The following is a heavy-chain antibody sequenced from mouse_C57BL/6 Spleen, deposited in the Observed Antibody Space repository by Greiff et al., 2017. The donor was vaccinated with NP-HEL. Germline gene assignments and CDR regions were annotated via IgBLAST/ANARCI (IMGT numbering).Heavy chain of an antibody. CDR1: GYTFTDYY. V-gene: IGHV1-26*01. J-gene: IGHJ2*01. CDR2: INPNNGGT. Sequence: EVQLQQSGPELVKPGASVKISCKASGYTFTDYYMNWVKQSHGKSLEWIGDINPNNGGTSYNQKFKGKATLTVDKSSSTAYMELRSLTSEDSAVYYCARGGTTVEYYFDYWGQGTTLTVAS. D-gene: IGHD1-1*01. CDR3: ARGGTTVEYYFDY.